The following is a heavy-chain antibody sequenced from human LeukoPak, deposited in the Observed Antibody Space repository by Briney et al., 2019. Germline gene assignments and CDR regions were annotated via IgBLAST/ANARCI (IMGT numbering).Heavy chain of an antibody. V-gene: IGHV3-23*01. D-gene: IGHD3/OR15-3a*01. CDR1: GFTFSSYA. CDR3: AKVWDWGIGSY. J-gene: IGHJ4*02. CDR2: ISGSGGST. Sequence: GGSLRLSCAASGFTFSSYAMSWVRQAPGKGLEWVSAISGSGGSTYYADSVKGRFTISRDNSKNTLYLQMNSLRAGDTAVYYCAKVWDWGIGSYWGQGTLVTVSS.